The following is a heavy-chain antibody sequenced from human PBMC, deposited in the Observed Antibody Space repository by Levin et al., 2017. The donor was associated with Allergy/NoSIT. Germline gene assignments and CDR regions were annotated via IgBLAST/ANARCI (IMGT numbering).Heavy chain of an antibody. Sequence: ASVKVSCKTSGYTFTTYAMNWVRQAPGQGLEWMGWINTNTGNPTYAPGFTGRYVFSLDTSVATAYLQISSLKAEDTAMYFCARDGLGASSAYDTIDYWGQGTLVTVSS. CDR1: GYTFTTYA. D-gene: IGHD5-12*01. CDR3: ARDGLGASSAYDTIDY. V-gene: IGHV7-4-1*02. J-gene: IGHJ4*02. CDR2: INTNTGNP.